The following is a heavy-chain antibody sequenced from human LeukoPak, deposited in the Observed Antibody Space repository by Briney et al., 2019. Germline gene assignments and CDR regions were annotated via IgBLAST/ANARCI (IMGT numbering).Heavy chain of an antibody. D-gene: IGHD6-13*01. V-gene: IGHV3-9*01. J-gene: IGHJ1*01. CDR1: GFTFDDYA. CDR3: AKDRYSSSWYGDFQH. CDR2: ISWNSGSI. Sequence: GGSLRLSCAASGFTFDDYAMHWVRQAPGKGLEWVSGISWNSGSIGYADSVKGRFTISRDNAKNSLYLQMNSLRAEDTALYYCAKDRYSSSWYGDFQHWGQGTLVTVSS.